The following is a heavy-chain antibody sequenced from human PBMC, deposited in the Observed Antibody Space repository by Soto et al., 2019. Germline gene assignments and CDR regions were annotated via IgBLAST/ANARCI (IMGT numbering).Heavy chain of an antibody. Sequence: PSETLSLTCTVSGASVSSGDYYWSCIRQPPGKGLEWIGYIYSSGGSYSNPSLKGRLTISIDTSKNQFSLKLNSVTVADTAIYYCVGTGTTDDYWGRGTLVTVSS. CDR2: IYSSGGS. CDR1: GASVSSGDYY. CDR3: VGTGTTDDY. V-gene: IGHV4-30-4*01. J-gene: IGHJ4*02. D-gene: IGHD1-1*01.